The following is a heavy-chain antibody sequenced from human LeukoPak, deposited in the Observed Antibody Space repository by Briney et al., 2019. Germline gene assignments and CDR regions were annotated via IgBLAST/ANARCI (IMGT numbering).Heavy chain of an antibody. V-gene: IGHV4-59*08. D-gene: IGHD1-26*01. CDR1: NDSVSSSY. CDR3: ARHTGSYSYYGFDV. Sequence: PSETLSLTCNVSNDSVSSSYWNWIRQTPGKGLEWVGHICYSGSTNYNPSLKSRVTISIDTSKKQFSLNLTSVTAADTAIYYCARHTGSYSYYGFDVWGQGTTVTVSS. J-gene: IGHJ6*02. CDR2: ICYSGST.